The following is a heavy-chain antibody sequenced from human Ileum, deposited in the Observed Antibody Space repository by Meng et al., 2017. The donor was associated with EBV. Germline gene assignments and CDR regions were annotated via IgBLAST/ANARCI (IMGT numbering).Heavy chain of an antibody. J-gene: IGHJ4*02. CDR2: IYSGGST. D-gene: IGHD3-22*01. V-gene: IGHV3-53*01. Sequence: VQLVDVGGGLVQPGGSLILSLAAFGFTCSSNYMSWVRQAPGKGLEWVSVIYSGGSTYYADSVKGRFTTSRDNSKNTLYLQMNSLRAEDTAVYYCARVPVVVNDPAPVYWGQGTLVTVSS. CDR1: GFTCSSNY. CDR3: ARVPVVVNDPAPVY.